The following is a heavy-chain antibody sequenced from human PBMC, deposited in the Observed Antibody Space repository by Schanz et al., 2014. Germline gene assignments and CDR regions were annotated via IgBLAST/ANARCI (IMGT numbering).Heavy chain of an antibody. D-gene: IGHD6-6*01. CDR3: ARLATSKSRLGDAVDI. V-gene: IGHV3-66*03. Sequence: EVQLVESGGGLIQPGGSLRLSCAVSGFTVSSNYMSWVRQAPGKGLEWVSTVYMSAASTRYADSVKGRFIISRDSSKNTLYLQVNSLRGEDTAVYYCARLATSKSRLGDAVDIWGQGTMVTVSS. CDR2: VYMSAAST. CDR1: GFTVSSNY. J-gene: IGHJ3*02.